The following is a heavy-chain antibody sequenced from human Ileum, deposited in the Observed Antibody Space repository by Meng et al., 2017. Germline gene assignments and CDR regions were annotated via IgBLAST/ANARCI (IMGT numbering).Heavy chain of an antibody. D-gene: IGHD6-6*01. CDR1: GGSIGSDNYF. CDR2: IHHNGGA. CDR3: AREVNIAADSDGFDI. J-gene: IGHJ3*02. Sequence: QVPLQESGPGLVKPAQTLSPTFTVSGGSIGSDNYFWSLIGQVPGKGLEWIPYIHHNGGAYYNPSLKSRVTISVDTSKNQFSLSLISVTAADTAVYFCAREVNIAADSDGFDIWGLGTMVTVSS. V-gene: IGHV4-31*03.